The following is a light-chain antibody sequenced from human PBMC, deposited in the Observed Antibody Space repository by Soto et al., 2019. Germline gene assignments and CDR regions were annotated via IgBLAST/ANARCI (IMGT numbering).Light chain of an antibody. CDR3: QQYDTYST. J-gene: IGKJ1*01. V-gene: IGKV1-5*01. CDR1: QSISNR. Sequence: DIQMTQSPSTLSASVGDRVTITCRASQSISNRLAWYHQKPGKTPNLLIYDASNLGSGVPSRFSGSGSGTEFTLTISSLQPDDFATYYCQQYDTYSTVGQGTKVEIK. CDR2: DAS.